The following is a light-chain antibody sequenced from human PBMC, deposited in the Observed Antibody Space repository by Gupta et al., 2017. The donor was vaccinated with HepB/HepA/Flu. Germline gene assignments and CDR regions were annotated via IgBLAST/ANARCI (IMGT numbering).Light chain of an antibody. CDR3: LLSYGDTRV. CDR2: DAS. V-gene: IGLV7-46*01. Sequence: QAVVPQASSLSVSPGRTVTLTCSPASGAATTYHYAYWFQQKPGHAPKTLIYDASAKHSWTPARFSGSLLGGKAALTLSGAQPEDEADYYCLLSYGDTRVFGGGTRLTVL. J-gene: IGLJ3*02. CDR1: SGAATTYHY.